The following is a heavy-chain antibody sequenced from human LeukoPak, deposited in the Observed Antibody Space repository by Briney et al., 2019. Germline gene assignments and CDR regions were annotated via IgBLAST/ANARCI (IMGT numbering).Heavy chain of an antibody. Sequence: SGTLSLTCTVSGNSISSYYWSWIRQPPGKGLECIGYIFYSGITNYNPSLKSRVTISVDTSKNQFSLKLSSVTAADTAVYYCAGEVRPGLGAASHWGQGTLVTVSS. D-gene: IGHD1-26*01. J-gene: IGHJ1*01. V-gene: IGHV4-59*01. CDR3: AGEVRPGLGAASH. CDR2: IFYSGIT. CDR1: GNSISSYY.